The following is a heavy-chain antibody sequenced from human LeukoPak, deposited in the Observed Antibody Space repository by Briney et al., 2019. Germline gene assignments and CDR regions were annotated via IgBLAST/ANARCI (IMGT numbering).Heavy chain of an antibody. V-gene: IGHV4-34*01. CDR1: GGSFSGYY. D-gene: IGHD6-13*01. Sequence: PSETLSLTCAVYGGSFSGYYWSWIRQPPGKGLEWIGEINHSGSTNYNPSLKSRVTISVDTSKNQFSLKLSSVTAADTAVYYCASGSREFDYWGQGTLVTVSS. J-gene: IGHJ4*02. CDR3: ASGSREFDY. CDR2: INHSGST.